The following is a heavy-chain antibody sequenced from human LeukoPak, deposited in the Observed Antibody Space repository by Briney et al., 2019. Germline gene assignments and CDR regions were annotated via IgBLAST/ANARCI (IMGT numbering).Heavy chain of an antibody. Sequence: SETLSLTCTVSGDSICRYYWSWIRQPPRKGLQWMGYIHDSGSTNYNPSHKSRVTISIDTSNNQYSLKLRSVTAADTAVYYCAIEGIAAAGYFDYWGQGTLVPVSS. CDR3: AIEGIAAAGYFDY. CDR1: GDSICRYY. D-gene: IGHD6-13*01. CDR2: IHDSGST. J-gene: IGHJ4*02. V-gene: IGHV4-59*08.